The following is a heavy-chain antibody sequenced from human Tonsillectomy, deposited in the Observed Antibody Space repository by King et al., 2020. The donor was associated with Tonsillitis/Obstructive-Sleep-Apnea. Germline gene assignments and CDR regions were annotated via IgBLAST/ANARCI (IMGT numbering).Heavy chain of an antibody. V-gene: IGHV4-39*01. CDR3: ARARTIFGVVIGNWFDP. Sequence: QLQESGPGLVKPSETLSLTCTVSGGSISSSSYYWGWFRQPPGKGLEWIGSIYYSGSTYYNTSLKSRVTISVDTSKNQFSLKLSSLTAADTAVYYCARARTIFGVVIGNWFDPWGQGTLVTVSS. CDR1: GGSISSSSYY. J-gene: IGHJ5*02. CDR2: IYYSGST. D-gene: IGHD3-3*01.